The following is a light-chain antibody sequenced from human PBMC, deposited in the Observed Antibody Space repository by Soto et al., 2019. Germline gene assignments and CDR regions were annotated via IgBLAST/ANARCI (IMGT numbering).Light chain of an antibody. CDR2: EVS. CDR1: SSDVGGYNY. J-gene: IGLJ1*01. V-gene: IGLV2-14*01. CDR3: SSYTSSSTPLYV. Sequence: QSALTQPASVSGSPGQSITIYCTGNSSDVGGYNYVSWYQQHPGKAPKLMIYEVSNRPSGVSNRFSGSKSGNTASLTISGLQAEDEADYYCSSYTSSSTPLYVFGTGTKLTVL.